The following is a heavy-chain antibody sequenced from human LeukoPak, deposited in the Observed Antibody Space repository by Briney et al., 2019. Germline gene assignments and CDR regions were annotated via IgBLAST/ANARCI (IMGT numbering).Heavy chain of an antibody. CDR2: ISSSSTI. J-gene: IGHJ6*02. Sequence: HPGGSLRLSCAASGFTFSSYSMNWVRQAPGKGLEWVSYISSSSTIYYADSVKGRFTISRDNAKNSLYLQMNSLRAEDTAVYYCARPRGVGGMDVWGQGTTVTVSS. CDR1: GFTFSSYS. V-gene: IGHV3-48*04. D-gene: IGHD3-10*01. CDR3: ARPRGVGGMDV.